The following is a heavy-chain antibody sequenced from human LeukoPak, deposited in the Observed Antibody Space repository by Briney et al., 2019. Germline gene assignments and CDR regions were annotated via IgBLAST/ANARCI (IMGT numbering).Heavy chain of an antibody. CDR1: GFTFSSYS. CDR3: ASDPYYYDSSGYYGDGFDY. CDR2: ISSSRNYI. Sequence: PGGSLRLSCAASGFTFSSYSMNWVRQAPGKGLEWGSYISSSRNYIFYADSVKGRFTISRDNAKNALYLQMNSLRAADTAVYYCASDPYYYDSSGYYGDGFDYWGQGTLVTVSS. J-gene: IGHJ4*02. V-gene: IGHV3-21*01. D-gene: IGHD3-22*01.